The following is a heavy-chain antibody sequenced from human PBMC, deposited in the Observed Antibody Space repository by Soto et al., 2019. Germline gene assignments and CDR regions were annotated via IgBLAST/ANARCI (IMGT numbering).Heavy chain of an antibody. Sequence: QVQLQESGPGLVKPSETLSLTCTVSGGSISSYYWSWIRQPPGKGLEWIGYFYYSGSTNYNPSLKSRVTISVDTSKNQFSLKLSSVTAADTAVYYCARTENDYYDSSGPDAFDIWGQGTMVTVSS. CDR1: GGSISSYY. J-gene: IGHJ3*02. CDR3: ARTENDYYDSSGPDAFDI. CDR2: FYYSGST. V-gene: IGHV4-59*01. D-gene: IGHD3-22*01.